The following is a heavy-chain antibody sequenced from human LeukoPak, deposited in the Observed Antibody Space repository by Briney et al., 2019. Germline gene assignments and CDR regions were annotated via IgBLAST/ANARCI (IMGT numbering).Heavy chain of an antibody. J-gene: IGHJ5*02. D-gene: IGHD3-22*01. Sequence: SETLSLTCTVSGCSISSGDYYWSWIRQPPGKVLEWIAYMYYSGSTYYNPSLKSRVTMSADTSKNQLSLKLSSLTSADTAVYYCARPYYYDSRIDPWGQGILVTVSS. CDR1: GCSISSGDYY. CDR2: MYYSGST. CDR3: ARPYYYDSRIDP. V-gene: IGHV4-30-4*01.